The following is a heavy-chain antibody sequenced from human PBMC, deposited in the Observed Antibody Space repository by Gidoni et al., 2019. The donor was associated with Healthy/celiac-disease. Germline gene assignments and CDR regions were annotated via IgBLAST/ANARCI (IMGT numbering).Heavy chain of an antibody. Sequence: KVSGYTLTELSMHWVRQAPGKGLEWMGGFDPEDGETIYAQKFQGRVTMTEDTSTDTAYMELSSLRSEDTAVYYCATASSEPRQYYYYYYGMDVWGQGTTVTVSS. J-gene: IGHJ6*02. CDR1: GYTLTELS. CDR3: ATASSEPRQYYYYYYGMDV. CDR2: FDPEDGET. V-gene: IGHV1-24*01. D-gene: IGHD6-25*01.